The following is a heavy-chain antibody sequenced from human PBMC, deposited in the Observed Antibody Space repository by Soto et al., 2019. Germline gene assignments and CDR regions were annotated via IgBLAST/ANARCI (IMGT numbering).Heavy chain of an antibody. V-gene: IGHV1-8*01. D-gene: IGHD3-3*01. CDR2: MNPNSGNT. J-gene: IGHJ1*01. CDR3: ARGVGFGDGYNPTEYFQH. Sequence: QVQLVQSGAEVKKPGASVKVACKASGYTFTSYDINWVRQATGQGLEWMGWMNPNSGNTGYAQKFQGRVTMTRNTSISTAYMELSSLISEDTAVYYCARGVGFGDGYNPTEYFQHWGLGTLVTVSS. CDR1: GYTFTSYD.